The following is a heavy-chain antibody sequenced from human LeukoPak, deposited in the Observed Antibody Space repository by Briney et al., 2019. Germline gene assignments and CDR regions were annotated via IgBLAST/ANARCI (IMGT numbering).Heavy chain of an antibody. D-gene: IGHD1-1*01. CDR3: AIWTPDNN. CDR1: GFTFHGSW. J-gene: IGHJ4*02. V-gene: IGHV3-7*01. CDR2: MDPSGTQK. Sequence: GGSLRRSCAASGFTFHGSWMNWVRQAPGKGLEWVANMDPSGTQKRYVDSVRGRFTISKDNSGTSFYLEMSSLTVDDTAIYYCAIWTPDNNWGQGTPVTFSS.